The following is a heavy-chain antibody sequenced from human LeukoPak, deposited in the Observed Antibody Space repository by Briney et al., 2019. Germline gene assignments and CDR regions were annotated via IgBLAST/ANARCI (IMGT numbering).Heavy chain of an antibody. V-gene: IGHV4-39*07. Sequence: PSETLSLTCSVSGDSIRTGSHYWGWIRQPPGKGLEWIGNAHYTGSTYYNPSLKSRVTISVDRSKNQFSLKLSSVTAADTAVYYCARGPFLAAGPTDYWGQGTLVTVSS. CDR2: AHYTGST. D-gene: IGHD6-25*01. CDR1: GDSIRTGSHY. CDR3: ARGPFLAAGPTDY. J-gene: IGHJ4*02.